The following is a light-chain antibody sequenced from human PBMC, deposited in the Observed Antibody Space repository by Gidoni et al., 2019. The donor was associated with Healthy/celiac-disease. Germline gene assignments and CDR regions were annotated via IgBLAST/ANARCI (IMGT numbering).Light chain of an antibody. CDR2: KAS. Sequence: DIQMTQSPSTLSASVGDRVTITCRASQSISSWLAWYQQKPGKAPKLLIYKASSLESGGPSRFSGSGSGTEFTITISSLQPDDFATYYCQQYNSYSWAFGQXTKVEIK. J-gene: IGKJ1*01. V-gene: IGKV1-5*03. CDR1: QSISSW. CDR3: QQYNSYSWA.